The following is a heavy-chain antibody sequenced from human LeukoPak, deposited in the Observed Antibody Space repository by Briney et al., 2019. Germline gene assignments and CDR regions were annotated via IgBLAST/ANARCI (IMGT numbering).Heavy chain of an antibody. J-gene: IGHJ5*02. CDR1: GYSFTSYW. CDR2: IYPGDSDT. Sequence: GESLKISCKGSGYSFTSYWSGWVPQIPGKALEWMGNIYPGDSDTRNSPSFQGQVTISADKSISTAYLQWSSLKASDTAMYYCARGRDDYTSPVPVWFDPWGQGTLVTVPS. V-gene: IGHV5-51*01. CDR3: ARGRDDYTSPVPVWFDP. D-gene: IGHD4-11*01.